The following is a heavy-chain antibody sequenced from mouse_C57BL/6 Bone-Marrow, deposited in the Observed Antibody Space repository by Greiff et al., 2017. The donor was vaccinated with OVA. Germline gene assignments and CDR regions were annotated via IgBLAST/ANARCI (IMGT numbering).Heavy chain of an antibody. CDR2: IHPNSGST. Sequence: QVQLQQSGAELVKPGASVKLSCKASGYTFTSYWMHWVKQRPGQGLEWIGMIHPNSGSTNYNEKFKSKATLTVDKSSSTAYMQLSSLTSEDSAVYYGARSAPYYGSSPIAMDYWGQGTSVTVSS. D-gene: IGHD1-1*01. CDR3: ARSAPYYGSSPIAMDY. CDR1: GYTFTSYW. J-gene: IGHJ4*01. V-gene: IGHV1-64*01.